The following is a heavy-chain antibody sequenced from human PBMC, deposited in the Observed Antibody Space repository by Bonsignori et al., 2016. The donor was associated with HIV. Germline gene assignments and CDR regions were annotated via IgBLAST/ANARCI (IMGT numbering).Heavy chain of an antibody. CDR3: VSAHGWAGANAFDI. Sequence: GGSLRLSCAGSGFMFSDSAIHWVRQAPGKGLEWLGRIRSKRYNFPTTFADAVKGRFTISRDDSQNTAHLYMDSLKTDDTAVYYCVSAHGWAGANAFDIWGQGTMVTVSS. V-gene: IGHV3-73*01. J-gene: IGHJ3*02. CDR2: IRSKRYNFPT. CDR1: GFMFSDSA. D-gene: IGHD3-16*01.